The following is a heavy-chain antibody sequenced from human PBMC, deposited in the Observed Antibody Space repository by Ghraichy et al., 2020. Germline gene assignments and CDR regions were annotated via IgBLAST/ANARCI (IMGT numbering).Heavy chain of an antibody. CDR2: INHSGST. V-gene: IGHV4-34*01. J-gene: IGHJ4*02. CDR1: VGSFSGYY. Sequence: SQTLSLTCAVYVGSFSGYYWSWIRQPPGKGLEWIGEINHSGSTNYNPSLKSRVTISVDTSKNQFSLKLSSVTAADTAVYYCARGGYDFWSGYYIRANFMFDYWGQGTLVTVSS. D-gene: IGHD3-3*01. CDR3: ARGGYDFWSGYYIRANFMFDY.